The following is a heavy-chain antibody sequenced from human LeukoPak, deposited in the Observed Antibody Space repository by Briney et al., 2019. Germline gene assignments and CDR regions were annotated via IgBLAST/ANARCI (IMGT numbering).Heavy chain of an antibody. CDR1: GFTFSSYW. Sequence: GGSLRLSCAASGFTFSSYWMHWVRQAPGKGLEWVSYISSSGSTIFYADSVKGRFTISRDNAKNSLYLQMNSLRAEDTAVYYCARDAPYYYGSGVAGYFDYWGQGTLVTVSS. V-gene: IGHV3-48*04. CDR3: ARDAPYYYGSGVAGYFDY. J-gene: IGHJ4*02. CDR2: ISSSGSTI. D-gene: IGHD3-10*01.